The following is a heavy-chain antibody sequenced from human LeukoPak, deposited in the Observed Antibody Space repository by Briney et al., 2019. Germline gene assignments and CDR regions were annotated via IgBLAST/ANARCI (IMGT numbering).Heavy chain of an antibody. V-gene: IGHV3-21*01. CDR3: ARDPPPGEGYNYFDH. CDR2: ISNSSRYK. CDR1: GFPFTFYT. D-gene: IGHD5-24*01. J-gene: IGHJ4*01. Sequence: GRSLSLSCPPSGFPFTFYTMRWVRQAPGGGLEWVSSISNSSRYKFYPDSTKGRFIIARDNAKNSAYLQMNSLRVEDTALYYCARDPPPGEGYNYFDHWGQGILVTVSS.